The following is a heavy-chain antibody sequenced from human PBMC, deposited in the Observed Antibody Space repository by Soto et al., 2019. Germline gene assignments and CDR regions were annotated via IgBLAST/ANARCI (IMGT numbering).Heavy chain of an antibody. CDR3: ARDDYQNWFDP. CDR1: GFTFSSYG. Sequence: QVQLVESGGGVVQPGRSLRLSCAASGFTFSSYGMHWVRQAPGKGLEWVAVIWYDGSNKYYADSVKGRFTISRDNSKTTMYLQMNSLRAEDTAVYYCARDDYQNWFDPWGKGALVTVSS. CDR2: IWYDGSNK. V-gene: IGHV3-33*01. J-gene: IGHJ5*02. D-gene: IGHD4-17*01.